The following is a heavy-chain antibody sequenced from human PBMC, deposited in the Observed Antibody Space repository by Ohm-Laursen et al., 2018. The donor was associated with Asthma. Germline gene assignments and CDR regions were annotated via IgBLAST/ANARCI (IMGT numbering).Heavy chain of an antibody. D-gene: IGHD6-19*01. Sequence: SLRLSCTASGFTFSSYGMHWVRQAPGKGLEWVAVISYDGSNKYYADSVKGRFTISRDNSKNTLYLQMNSLRAEDTAVYYCAKGRSSGWSEDWGQGTLVTVSS. V-gene: IGHV3-30*18. CDR1: GFTFSSYG. J-gene: IGHJ4*02. CDR2: ISYDGSNK. CDR3: AKGRSSGWSED.